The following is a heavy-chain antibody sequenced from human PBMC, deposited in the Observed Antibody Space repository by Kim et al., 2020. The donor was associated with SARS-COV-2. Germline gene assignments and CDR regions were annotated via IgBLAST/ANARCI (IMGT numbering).Heavy chain of an antibody. Sequence: GESLKISCKGSGYSFTTYSINWVRQMPGKGLEWMGRIAPSGSYTNYSPSFQGHVTISADKSISTAYLQWSSLKASDTAMYYCARRSGYNSYFFFDIWGQGTVVTVSS. D-gene: IGHD5-12*01. CDR3: ARRSGYNSYFFFDI. CDR2: IAPSGSYT. CDR1: GYSFTTYS. J-gene: IGHJ3*02. V-gene: IGHV5-10-1*01.